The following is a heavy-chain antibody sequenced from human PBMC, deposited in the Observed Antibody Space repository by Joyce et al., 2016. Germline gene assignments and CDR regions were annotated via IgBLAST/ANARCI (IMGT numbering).Heavy chain of an antibody. CDR1: GSTFSSVS. V-gene: IGHV3-21*01. CDR2: ISATSYDI. J-gene: IGHJ6*02. Sequence: QLVESGGGVVKAGGSLRLSCEASGSTFSSVSMSWFRQAPGKVLEWVAAISATSYDIFHAETVRGRFTVSRDNANKTLYLQMNSLRAEDSAVFYCARGGISYYYAMDVWGQGTTVTVSS. D-gene: IGHD3-16*01. CDR3: ARGGISYYYAMDV.